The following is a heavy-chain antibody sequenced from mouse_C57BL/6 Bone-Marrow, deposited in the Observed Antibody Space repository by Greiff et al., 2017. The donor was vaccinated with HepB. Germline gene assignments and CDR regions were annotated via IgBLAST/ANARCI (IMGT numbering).Heavy chain of an antibody. V-gene: IGHV1-50*01. J-gene: IGHJ2*01. CDR1: GYTFTSYW. D-gene: IGHD1-1*01. CDR3: GVTTVVHFDY. CDR2: IDPSDSYT. Sequence: QVQLQQSGAELVKPGASVKLSCKASGYTFTSYWMQWVKQRPGQGLEWIGEIDPSDSYTNYNQKFKGKATLTVDTSSSTAYMQLSSLTSEDSAVYYCGVTTVVHFDYWGQGTTLTVSA.